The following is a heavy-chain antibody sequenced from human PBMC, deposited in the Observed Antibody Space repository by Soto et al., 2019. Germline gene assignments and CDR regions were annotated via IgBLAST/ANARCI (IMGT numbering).Heavy chain of an antibody. V-gene: IGHV3-33*08. CDR1: GFTFSDHY. CDR2: IWYDGSNK. J-gene: IGHJ6*02. CDR3: ARAYRVLRFLEWSSPTNYYYYGMDV. D-gene: IGHD3-3*01. Sequence: GGSLRLSCVASGFTFSDHYMDWVRQAPGKGLEWVAVIWYDGSNKYYADSVKGRFTISRDNSKNTLYLQMNSLRAEDTAVYYCARAYRVLRFLEWSSPTNYYYYGMDVWGQGTTVTVSS.